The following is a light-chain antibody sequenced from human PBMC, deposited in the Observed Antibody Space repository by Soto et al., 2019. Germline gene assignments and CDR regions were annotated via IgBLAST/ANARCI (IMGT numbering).Light chain of an antibody. CDR2: EAT. V-gene: IGLV2-14*01. J-gene: IGLJ1*01. CDR3: SSYTSSSLYV. Sequence: QSVLTQPASVSGSPGQSITISCTGTSSDIGGHHFVSWYQQQSGKAPKLVIYEATDRPSGVSDRFSGSKSGNTASLTISGLQPEDEADYYCSSYTSSSLYVFGTGTKVTVL. CDR1: SSDIGGHHF.